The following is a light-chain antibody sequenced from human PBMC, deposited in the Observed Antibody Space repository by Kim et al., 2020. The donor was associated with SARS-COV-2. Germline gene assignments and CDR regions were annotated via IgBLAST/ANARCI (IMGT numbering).Light chain of an antibody. CDR1: SLRSYY. CDR3: NSRDSSDNHLL. V-gene: IGLV3-19*01. J-gene: IGLJ2*01. CDR2: GKN. Sequence: SSELTQDPAVSVALGQTVRITCQGDSLRSYYASWYQQKPGQAPVLVIYGKNNRPSGIPDRFSGSSSGNTASLTITGAQAEDEADYYCNSRDSSDNHLLFGGGTQLTVL.